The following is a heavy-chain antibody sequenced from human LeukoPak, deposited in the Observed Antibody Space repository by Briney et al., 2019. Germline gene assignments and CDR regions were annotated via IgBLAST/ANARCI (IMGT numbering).Heavy chain of an antibody. V-gene: IGHV3-13*01. J-gene: IGHJ2*01. CDR3: AREMSDTVTWGWYFDL. CDR2: IGTKGDT. D-gene: IGHD4-17*01. Sequence: GGSLRLSCAASGLSFSSYDMHWVRQATGKGLEWVSAIGTKGDTYYSGSVRGRFTISRENGKNSLYLQMNSLRAGDTAVYYCAREMSDTVTWGWYFDLWGRGTLATVSS. CDR1: GLSFSSYD.